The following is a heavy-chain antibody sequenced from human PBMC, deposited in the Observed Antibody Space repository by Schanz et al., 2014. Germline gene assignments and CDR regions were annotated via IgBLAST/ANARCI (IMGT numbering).Heavy chain of an antibody. CDR2: IYSDGST. D-gene: IGHD2-15*01. CDR1: GFTVTSYY. Sequence: EMQLVESGGGLIQPGGSLRLSCAASGFTVTSYYMSWVRQAPGKGLEWVSIIYSDGSTYYVDSVKGRFIISRDNSKNTVYLQMNSLRAEDTAVYYCARDPGGTKTHGLWGQGTLVTVSS. CDR3: ARDPGGTKTHGL. V-gene: IGHV3-53*01. J-gene: IGHJ4*02.